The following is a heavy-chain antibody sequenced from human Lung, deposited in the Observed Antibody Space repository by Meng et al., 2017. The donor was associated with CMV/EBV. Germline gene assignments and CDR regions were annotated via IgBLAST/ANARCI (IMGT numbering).Heavy chain of an antibody. CDR2: ISYSGST. Sequence: SXTLSLXCTVSGGSVTSSENYWVWIRQPPGKGLEWIGSISYSGSTTYNLSLKSRVTISVDTSENQFSLEVRSVTAADTAVYYCARNFYSVVYMTTVNSFDYWXQGAXVTVSS. D-gene: IGHD4-11*01. J-gene: IGHJ4*02. CDR3: ARNFYSVVYMTTVNSFDY. CDR1: GGSVTSSENY. V-gene: IGHV4-39*07.